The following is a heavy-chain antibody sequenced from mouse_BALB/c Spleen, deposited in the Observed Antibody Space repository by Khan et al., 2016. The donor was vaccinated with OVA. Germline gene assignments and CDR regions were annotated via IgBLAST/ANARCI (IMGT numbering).Heavy chain of an antibody. Sequence: EVQGVESGGDLVKPGGSLKLSCAASGFSFSSYSMSWVRQTPDKRLEWVATISSGGDYTYYPDIVKGRVTISRDNAKNTLYLQMSSLKSEDTAMYYCASHLTGSFAYWGQGTLVTVSA. D-gene: IGHD4-1*01. CDR1: GFSFSSYS. V-gene: IGHV5-6*01. CDR3: ASHLTGSFAY. CDR2: ISSGGDYT. J-gene: IGHJ3*01.